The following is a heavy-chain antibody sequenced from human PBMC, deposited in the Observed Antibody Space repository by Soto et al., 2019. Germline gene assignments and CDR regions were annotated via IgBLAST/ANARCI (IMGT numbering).Heavy chain of an antibody. V-gene: IGHV3-23*01. CDR1: GFTFSSYA. D-gene: IGHD3-3*01. CDR3: ARAYYDFWSGSQNNYFDY. CDR2: ISGSGGST. Sequence: GGSLRLSCAASGFTFSSYAMSWVRQAPGKGLEWVSAISGSGGSTYYADSVKGRFTISRDNSKNTLYLQMNSLRAEDTAVYYCARAYYDFWSGSQNNYFDYWGRGTLVTVSS. J-gene: IGHJ4*02.